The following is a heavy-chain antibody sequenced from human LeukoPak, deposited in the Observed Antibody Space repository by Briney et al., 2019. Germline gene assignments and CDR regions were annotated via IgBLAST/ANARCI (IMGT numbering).Heavy chain of an antibody. CDR1: GGSISGYY. J-gene: IGHJ4*02. D-gene: IGHD3-22*01. CDR2: IYYNGIT. V-gene: IGHV4-59*08. Sequence: SETLSLTCTVSGGSISGYYWIWIRQPPGKGLEYIGYIYYNGITNYNPSLRSRATISVDTLKNQFSLRLSSVTAADTAVYYCARWDYDGSGYRKFDFWGQGTLVTVSS. CDR3: ARWDYDGSGYRKFDF.